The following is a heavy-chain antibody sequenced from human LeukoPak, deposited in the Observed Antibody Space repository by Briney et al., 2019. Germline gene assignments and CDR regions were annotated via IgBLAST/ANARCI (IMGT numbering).Heavy chain of an antibody. CDR2: INHSGST. Sequence: SETLSLTCAVYGGSFSGYYWSWIRQPPGKGLEWIGEINHSGSTNYNPSLKSRVTISVDTSKNQFSLKLSSVTAADTAVYYCARTRFGGPAYYYGMDVWGQGTTVTVSS. J-gene: IGHJ6*02. D-gene: IGHD3-10*01. CDR3: ARTRFGGPAYYYGMDV. CDR1: GGSFSGYY. V-gene: IGHV4-34*01.